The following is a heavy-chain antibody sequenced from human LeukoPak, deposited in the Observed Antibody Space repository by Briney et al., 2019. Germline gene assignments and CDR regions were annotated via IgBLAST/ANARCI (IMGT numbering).Heavy chain of an antibody. CDR3: VTDRERLIGGRAI. D-gene: IGHD3-16*01. CDR1: GFSFSSYW. J-gene: IGHJ3*02. V-gene: IGHV3-7*01. Sequence: PGGSLRLAWSASGFSFSSYWIAWVRQAPGKGLEFVANINRDGSDKYYVYSVKGRFTISREHGIGQNFLYVQLDSLSAEDTAMHYRVTDRERLIGGRAIWGQGTMVPVSS. CDR2: INRDGSDK.